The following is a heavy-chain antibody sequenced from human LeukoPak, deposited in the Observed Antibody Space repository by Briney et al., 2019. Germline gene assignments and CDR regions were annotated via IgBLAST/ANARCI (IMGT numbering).Heavy chain of an antibody. CDR2: INHSGST. D-gene: IGHD3-3*01. CDR3: ARVPSVGFWSAPPAP. Sequence: SETLSLTCAVYGGSFSGYYWSWIRQPPGKGLEWIGEINHSGSTNYNPSLKSRVTISVDTFKNQFSLKLSSVTAADTAVYYCARVPSVGFWSAPPAPWGQGTLVTVSS. CDR1: GGSFSGYY. J-gene: IGHJ5*02. V-gene: IGHV4-34*01.